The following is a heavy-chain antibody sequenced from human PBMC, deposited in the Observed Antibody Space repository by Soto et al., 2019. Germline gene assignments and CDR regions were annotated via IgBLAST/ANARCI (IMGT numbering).Heavy chain of an antibody. D-gene: IGHD6-13*01. V-gene: IGHV1-2*04. CDR3: ARGYSSSRYVPFDY. CDR1: GYTFTGYY. CDR2: INPNSGGT. Sequence: ASVKVSCKASGYTFTGYYMHWVRQAPGQGLEWMGWINPNSGGTNYAQKFQGWVTMTRDTSISTAYMELSRLRSDDTAVYYCARGYSSSRYVPFDYWGQGTLVTVSS. J-gene: IGHJ4*02.